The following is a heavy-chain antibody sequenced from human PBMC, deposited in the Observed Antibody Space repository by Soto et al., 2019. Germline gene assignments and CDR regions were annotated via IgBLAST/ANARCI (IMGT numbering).Heavy chain of an antibody. CDR3: AKDDMVAKGGWFDP. Sequence: QVQLVESGGGVVQPGRSLRLSCAASGFPFSSYGMHWVRQAPGKGLEWVAVISYDGSNKYYADSVKGRFTISRDNSKNTLYLQMNSLRAEDTAVYYCAKDDMVAKGGWFDPWGQGTLVTVSS. D-gene: IGHD5-12*01. CDR2: ISYDGSNK. J-gene: IGHJ5*02. V-gene: IGHV3-30*18. CDR1: GFPFSSYG.